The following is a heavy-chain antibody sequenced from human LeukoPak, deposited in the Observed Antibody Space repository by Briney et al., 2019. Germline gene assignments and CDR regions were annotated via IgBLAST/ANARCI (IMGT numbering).Heavy chain of an antibody. Sequence: SETLSLTRAVYGGSFSGYYWSWIRQPPGKGLEWIGEINHSGSTNYNPSLKSRVTISVDTSKNQFSLKLSSVTAADTAVYYCARSRRDYYGSGSYYNPYFDYWGQGTLVTVSS. V-gene: IGHV4-34*01. D-gene: IGHD3-10*01. CDR3: ARSRRDYYGSGSYYNPYFDY. CDR1: GGSFSGYY. J-gene: IGHJ4*02. CDR2: INHSGST.